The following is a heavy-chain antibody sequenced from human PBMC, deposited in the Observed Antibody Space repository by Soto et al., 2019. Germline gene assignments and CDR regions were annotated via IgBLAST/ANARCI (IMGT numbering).Heavy chain of an antibody. CDR1: GYTFTSYA. CDR2: INAGNGNT. J-gene: IGHJ4*02. Sequence: ASVKVSCKASGYTFTSYAMHCVRQAPGQRLEWMGWINAGNGNTKYSQKFQGRVTITRDTSASTAYMELSSLRSEDTAVYYCARKTILTGFDYWGQGTLVTVSS. D-gene: IGHD3-9*01. CDR3: ARKTILTGFDY. V-gene: IGHV1-3*01.